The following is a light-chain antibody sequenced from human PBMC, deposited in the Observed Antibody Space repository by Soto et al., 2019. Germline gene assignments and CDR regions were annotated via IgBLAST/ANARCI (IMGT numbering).Light chain of an antibody. V-gene: IGKV3-15*01. Sequence: EILMTQSPATRSVSPGERATLSCRASQSVSSNLAWYQQKPGQAPRLLIYGASTRATGIPARFSGSGSGTEFTLTIRRLQSEDFAVYYCQQYNNWPLTFGGGTKVEIK. CDR3: QQYNNWPLT. CDR2: GAS. CDR1: QSVSSN. J-gene: IGKJ4*01.